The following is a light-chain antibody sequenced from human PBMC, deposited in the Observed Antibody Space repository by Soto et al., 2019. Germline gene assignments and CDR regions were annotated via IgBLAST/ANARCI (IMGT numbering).Light chain of an antibody. CDR1: QSISSSF. CDR3: QQRFDWPKIT. Sequence: EIVLTQSPGILSLSPGERASLSCGASQSISSSFLAWYQQKPGQAPRLLIYGASSRATGIPDRFSGTGSETDFTLTISSLGPEDFGVFYCQQRFDWPKITFGQGTRLEIK. J-gene: IGKJ5*01. CDR2: GAS. V-gene: IGKV3D-20*02.